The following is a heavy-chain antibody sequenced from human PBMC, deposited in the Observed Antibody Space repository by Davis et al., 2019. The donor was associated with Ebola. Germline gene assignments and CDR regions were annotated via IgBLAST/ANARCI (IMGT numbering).Heavy chain of an antibody. J-gene: IGHJ4*02. V-gene: IGHV3-30*03. Sequence: PGGSLRLSCAAPGFTFRSYGMHWVRQAPGKGLEWVAVISYDGSNKYYADSVKGRFTISRDNSKNTLYLQMNSLRAEDTAVYYCASRTYDSSGYSHPYWGQGTLVTVSS. CDR3: ASRTYDSSGYSHPY. CDR2: ISYDGSNK. CDR1: GFTFRSYG. D-gene: IGHD3-22*01.